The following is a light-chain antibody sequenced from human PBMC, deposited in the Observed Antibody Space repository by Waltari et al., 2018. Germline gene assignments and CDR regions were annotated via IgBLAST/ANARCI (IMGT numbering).Light chain of an antibody. CDR3: TSYTTSRTWV. J-gene: IGLJ3*02. CDR1: TSAGRAYDF. CDR2: EVR. V-gene: IGLV2-14*01. Sequence: QSALTQPASVSGSPGQSITISCPGTTSAGRAYDFVSWYQPKPGTAPQLIIYEVRDRPPGVPNRFSGSKSGYTAFLTISGLQAEDEADYYCTSYTTSRTWVLGGGTKLTVL.